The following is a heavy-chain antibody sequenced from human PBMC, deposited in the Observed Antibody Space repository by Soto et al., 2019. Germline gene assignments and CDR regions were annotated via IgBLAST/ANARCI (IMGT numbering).Heavy chain of an antibody. J-gene: IGHJ4*02. CDR1: GFTFSSYA. V-gene: IGHV3-23*01. D-gene: IGHD3-10*01. CDR2: ISGSGGST. Sequence: GGSLRLSCAASGFTFSSYAMSWVRQAPGKGLERVSAISGSGGSTYYADYVKGRLTISRDNSKNTLYLQMNSLKAEDTAVYYCAKSGFYGSGSLLTTQSDYWGQGTLVTVSS. CDR3: AKSGFYGSGSLLTTQSDY.